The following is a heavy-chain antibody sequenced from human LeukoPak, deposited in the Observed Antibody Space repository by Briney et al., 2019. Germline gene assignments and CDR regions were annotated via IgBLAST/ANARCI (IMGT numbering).Heavy chain of an antibody. CDR3: ARGFGELPRYYYYGMDV. J-gene: IGHJ6*02. CDR1: GFTFSSYD. D-gene: IGHD3-10*01. Sequence: GGSLRLSCAASGFTFSSYDMHWVRQATGKGLEWVSAIGTAGDTYYPGSVKGRFTISRENAKNSLYLQMNSLRAGDTAVYYCARGFGELPRYYYYGMDVRGQGTTVTVSS. V-gene: IGHV3-13*01. CDR2: IGTAGDT.